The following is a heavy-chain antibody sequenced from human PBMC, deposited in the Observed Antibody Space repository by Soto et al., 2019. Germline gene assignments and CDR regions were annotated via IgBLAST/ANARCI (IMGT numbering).Heavy chain of an antibody. CDR3: ARGYSGYDKYSYHNWFDP. V-gene: IGHV4-59*01. D-gene: IGHD5-12*01. CDR2: IYYSGST. Sequence: QVQLQESGPGLVKPSETLSLTCTVSGGSISSYYWSWIRQPPGKGLEWIGYIYYSGSTNYNPSLTSRVTISVDTSKHQFSRKLSSVTAADTAVYYCARGYSGYDKYSYHNWFDPWGQGTLVTVSS. J-gene: IGHJ5*02. CDR1: GGSISSYY.